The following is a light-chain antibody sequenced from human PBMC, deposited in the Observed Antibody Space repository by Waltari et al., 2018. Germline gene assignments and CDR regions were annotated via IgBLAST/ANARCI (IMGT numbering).Light chain of an antibody. CDR1: SSDAGFYDF. J-gene: IGLJ3*02. Sequence: QSALTQPASVSGSPGQSITIPCTGPSSDAGFYDFFSWFQQHPGKAPKVMIYKVNNRPSGVSNRFSGSKSANTASLTISGLQAEDEADYYCSSYTRRSYWVFGGGTQLTVL. CDR2: KVN. CDR3: SSYTRRSYWV. V-gene: IGLV2-14*01.